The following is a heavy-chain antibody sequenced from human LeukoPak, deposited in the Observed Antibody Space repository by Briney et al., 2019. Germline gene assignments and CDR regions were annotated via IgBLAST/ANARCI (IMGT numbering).Heavy chain of an antibody. Sequence: GGSLRLSCAASGFTFSSYAMHWVRQAPGKGLEWVAVISYDGSNKYYADSVKGRFTISRGNSKNTLYLQMNSLRAEDTAVYYCARDAITQYYDILTGYYHYWGQGTLVTVSS. D-gene: IGHD3-9*01. J-gene: IGHJ4*02. CDR1: GFTFSSYA. CDR2: ISYDGSNK. CDR3: ARDAITQYYDILTGYYHY. V-gene: IGHV3-30-3*01.